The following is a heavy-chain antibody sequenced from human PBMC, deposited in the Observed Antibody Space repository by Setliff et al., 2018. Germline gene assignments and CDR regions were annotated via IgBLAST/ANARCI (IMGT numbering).Heavy chain of an antibody. J-gene: IGHJ4*02. Sequence: GESLKISCKGFGYSFASHWIGWVRQMPGKGLEWMGIIYPGDSDTRYSPSFQGQVTISADKSINTAYLQWSSLRTSDTAIYYCARDCSAGVCQVDYWGQGTLVTSPQ. D-gene: IGHD2-15*01. V-gene: IGHV5-51*01. CDR1: GYSFASHW. CDR3: ARDCSAGVCQVDY. CDR2: IYPGDSDT.